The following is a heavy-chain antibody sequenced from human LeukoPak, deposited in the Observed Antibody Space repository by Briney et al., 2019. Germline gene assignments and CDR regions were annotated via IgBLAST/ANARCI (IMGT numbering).Heavy chain of an antibody. CDR2: VAYDGSNK. V-gene: IGHV3-30*18. CDR1: GFTFSRYA. Sequence: GGSLRLSCTASGFTFSRYAMHWLRQAPGKGLEWVAVVAYDGSNKYPADSVKGRFTISRDNSKNTLYLHMNSLRAEDTAVYFCAKRRSSGWSRWFDPWGQGTLVTVSS. CDR3: AKRRSSGWSRWFDP. J-gene: IGHJ5*02. D-gene: IGHD6-19*01.